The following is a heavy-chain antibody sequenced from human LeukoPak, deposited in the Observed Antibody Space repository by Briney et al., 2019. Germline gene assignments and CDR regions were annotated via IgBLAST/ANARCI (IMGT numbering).Heavy chain of an antibody. CDR2: ISSSGSTI. CDR1: GFTFSSYE. Sequence: GGSLRLSCAASGFTFSSYEMNWVRQAPGKGLEWVSYISSSGSTIYYADSVKGRFAISRDNAKNSLYLQMNSLRAEDTAVYYCARAILWWCPDYWGQGTLVTVSS. J-gene: IGHJ4*02. V-gene: IGHV3-48*03. CDR3: ARAILWWCPDY. D-gene: IGHD2-21*01.